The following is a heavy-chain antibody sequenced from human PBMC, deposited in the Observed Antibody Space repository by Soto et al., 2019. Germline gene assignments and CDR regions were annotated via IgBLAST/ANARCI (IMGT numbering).Heavy chain of an antibody. CDR1: GGTFSSYA. D-gene: IGHD3-22*01. CDR2: IIPIFGTA. Sequence: VASVKVSCKASGGTFSSYAISWVRQAPGQGLEWMGGIIPIFGTANYAQKFQGRVTITADESTSTAYMELSSLRSEDTAVYYCARDSPYYYDSSGPFDIWGQGTMVTVSS. J-gene: IGHJ3*02. CDR3: ARDSPYYYDSSGPFDI. V-gene: IGHV1-69*13.